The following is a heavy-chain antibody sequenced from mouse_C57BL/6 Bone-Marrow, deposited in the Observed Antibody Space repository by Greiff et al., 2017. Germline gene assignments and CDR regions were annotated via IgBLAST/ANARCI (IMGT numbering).Heavy chain of an antibody. CDR1: GYTFTDYY. Sequence: VQLQQSGAELVRPGASVKLSCKASGYTFTDYYINWVKQRPGQGLEWIARIYPGSGNTYYNEKFKGKATLTAEKSSSTAYMQLSSLTSEDSAVYFCARLRDYDRAWFAYWGQGTLVTVSA. V-gene: IGHV1-76*01. J-gene: IGHJ3*01. D-gene: IGHD2-4*01. CDR2: IYPGSGNT. CDR3: ARLRDYDRAWFAY.